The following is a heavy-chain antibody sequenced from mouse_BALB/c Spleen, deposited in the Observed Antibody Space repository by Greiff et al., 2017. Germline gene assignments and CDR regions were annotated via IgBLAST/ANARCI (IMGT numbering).Heavy chain of an antibody. CDR1: GFTFSSYA. V-gene: IGHV5-6-5*01. CDR2: ISSGGST. CDR3: ARERHYYGYFDY. D-gene: IGHD1-2*01. Sequence: EVKLMESGGGLVKPGGSLKLSCAASGFTFSSYAMSWVRQTPEKRLEWVASISSGGSTYYPDSVKGRFTISRDNVRNILYLQMSSLRSEDTAMYYCARERHYYGYFDYWGQGTTLTVSS. J-gene: IGHJ2*01.